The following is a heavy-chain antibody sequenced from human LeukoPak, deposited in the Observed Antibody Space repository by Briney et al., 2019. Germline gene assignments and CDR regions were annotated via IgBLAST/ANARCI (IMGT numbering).Heavy chain of an antibody. D-gene: IGHD4-17*01. V-gene: IGHV4-39*01. CDR3: ARLSSDYGDYVPLFDY. J-gene: IGHJ4*02. CDR2: IYYSGST. CDR1: GGSISSSSYY. Sequence: SETLSLTCTVSGGSISSSSYYWGWIRQPPGKGLEWIGSIYYSGSTYYNPSLKSRVTISVDTSKNQFSLKLSSVTAADTAVYYCARLSSDYGDYVPLFDYWGQGPLVTVSS.